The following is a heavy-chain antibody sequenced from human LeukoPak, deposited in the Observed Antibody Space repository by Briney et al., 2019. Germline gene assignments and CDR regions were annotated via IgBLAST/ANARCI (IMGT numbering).Heavy chain of an antibody. J-gene: IGHJ4*02. V-gene: IGHV4-39*02. CDR2: IYYSGGT. D-gene: IGHD5-18*01. Sequence: SETLSLICTVSSDSISSRSYYWGWIRQPPGKGLAWIGSIYYSGGTYYNPSLRSRVTISVDTSKNHFSLKLNSVTAADTAVYYCARVDTAMAIDYWGQGTLVTVSS. CDR1: SDSISSRSYY. CDR3: ARVDTAMAIDY.